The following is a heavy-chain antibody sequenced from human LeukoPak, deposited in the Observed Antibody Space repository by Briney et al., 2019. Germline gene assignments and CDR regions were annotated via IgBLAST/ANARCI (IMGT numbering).Heavy chain of an antibody. Sequence: ASVRVSCKASGYTFTSYDINWVRQATGQGLEWTGWMNPNSGNTGYAQKFQGRVTITRNTSISTAYMELSSLRSEDTAVYYCARAAFGGVIAKGIIFDYWGQGTLVTVSS. D-gene: IGHD3-16*02. V-gene: IGHV1-8*03. CDR2: MNPNSGNT. CDR1: GYTFTSYD. J-gene: IGHJ4*02. CDR3: ARAAFGGVIAKGIIFDY.